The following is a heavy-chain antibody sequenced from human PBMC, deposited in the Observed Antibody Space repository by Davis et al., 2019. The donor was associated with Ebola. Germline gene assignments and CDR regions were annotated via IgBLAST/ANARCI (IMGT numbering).Heavy chain of an antibody. Sequence: AASVQVSCKASGYTFTSYDINWVRQGPGQGLEWMGWMNPNSGNTGYAQKFQGRITMTRNISISTAYMELRSLRSDDTAVYYCARRVGARSGFDSWGQGSLVTVSS. CDR2: MNPNSGNT. CDR3: ARRVGARSGFDS. J-gene: IGHJ4*02. V-gene: IGHV1-8*01. CDR1: GYTFTSYD. D-gene: IGHD1-26*01.